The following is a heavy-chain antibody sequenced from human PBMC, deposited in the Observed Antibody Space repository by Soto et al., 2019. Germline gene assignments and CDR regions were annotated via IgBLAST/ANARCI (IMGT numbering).Heavy chain of an antibody. CDR2: ISAYNGNT. D-gene: IGHD3-22*01. CDR3: AREVRYYYDSSGYLNWFDP. CDR1: GYTVTSYG. J-gene: IGHJ5*02. Sequence: QVQLVQSGAEVKKPGASVKVSCKASGYTVTSYGISWVRQAPGQGLELLGWISAYNGNTNYAQRLQRRVTMTTYTSTSTAYMGLRSLRSDDTAVYYCAREVRYYYDSSGYLNWFDPWVQGTLVTVSS. V-gene: IGHV1-18*04.